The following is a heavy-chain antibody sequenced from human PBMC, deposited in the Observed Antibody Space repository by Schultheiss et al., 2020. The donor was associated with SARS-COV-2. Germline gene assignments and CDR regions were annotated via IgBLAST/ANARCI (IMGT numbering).Heavy chain of an antibody. D-gene: IGHD6-13*01. V-gene: IGHV1-2*02. Sequence: ASVKVSCKASGYTFTSYYMHWVRQAPGQGLEWMGWISAYNGNTNYAQKFQGRVTMTRDTSISTAYMELSRLRSDDTAVYYCARVRAPGYSSSWFLADAFDIWGQGTMVTVSS. CDR2: ISAYNGNT. CDR3: ARVRAPGYSSSWFLADAFDI. J-gene: IGHJ3*02. CDR1: GYTFTSYY.